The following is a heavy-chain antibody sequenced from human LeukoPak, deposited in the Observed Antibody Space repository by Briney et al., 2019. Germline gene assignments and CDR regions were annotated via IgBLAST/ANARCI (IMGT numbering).Heavy chain of an antibody. CDR2: MSYNVHT. Sequence: PSETLSLTCTVSGASVSGGSYYWSWIRQPPGKGLEWIGFMSYNVHTDYNPSLKSRVTLSADTSNNQFSLRLNSVTAADTAVYFCATVAVAGTGPDNWGQGTLVTVSS. CDR1: GASVSGGSYY. V-gene: IGHV4-61*01. J-gene: IGHJ4*02. D-gene: IGHD6-13*01. CDR3: ATVAVAGTGPDN.